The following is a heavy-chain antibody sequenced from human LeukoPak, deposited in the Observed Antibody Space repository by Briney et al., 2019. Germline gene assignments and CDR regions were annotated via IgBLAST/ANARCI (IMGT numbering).Heavy chain of an antibody. J-gene: IGHJ4*02. CDR1: GGTFSSYA. D-gene: IGHD3-22*01. V-gene: IGHV1-69*05. CDR3: ASSYYYDSSGYYPPDGY. CDR2: IIPIFGTA. Sequence: SVKVSCKASGGTFSSYAISWVRQAPRQGLEWMGGIIPIFGTANYAQKFQGRVTITTDESTSTAYMELSSLRSEDTAVYYCASSYYYDSSGYYPPDGYWGQGTLVTVSS.